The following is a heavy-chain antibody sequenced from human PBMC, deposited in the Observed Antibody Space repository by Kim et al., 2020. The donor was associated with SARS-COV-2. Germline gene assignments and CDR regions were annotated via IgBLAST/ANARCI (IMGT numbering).Heavy chain of an antibody. Sequence: ASVKVSCKASGYTFTGYYMHWVRQAPGQGLEWMGWINPNSGGTNYAQKFQGWVTMTRDTSISTAYMELSRLRSDDTAVYYCAREVRGVLRYFDWSPSVGAFDIWGQGTMVTVSS. J-gene: IGHJ3*02. CDR1: GYTFTGYY. D-gene: IGHD3-9*01. V-gene: IGHV1-2*04. CDR2: INPNSGGT. CDR3: AREVRGVLRYFDWSPSVGAFDI.